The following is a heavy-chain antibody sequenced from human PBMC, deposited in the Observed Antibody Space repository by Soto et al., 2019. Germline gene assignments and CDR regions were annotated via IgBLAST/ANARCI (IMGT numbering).Heavy chain of an antibody. CDR2: ISAYNGNT. V-gene: IGHV1-18*01. Sequence: ASVKVSFTASGYTFTSYGISWVRQAPGQGLEWMGWISAYNGNTNYAQKLQGRVTMTTDASTSTAYMELRSLRSDDTAVYYCARVYYDILTGYYPIDYWGQGTLVTVSS. CDR1: GYTFTSYG. J-gene: IGHJ4*02. CDR3: ARVYYDILTGYYPIDY. D-gene: IGHD3-9*01.